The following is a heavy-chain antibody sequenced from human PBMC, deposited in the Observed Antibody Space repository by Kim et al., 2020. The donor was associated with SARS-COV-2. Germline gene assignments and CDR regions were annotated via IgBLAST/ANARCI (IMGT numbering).Heavy chain of an antibody. Sequence: GLAKYAPKLQGRVTITADKSTSTAYMELSSLRSEDTAVYYCAIIAASQGYWGQGTLVTVSS. V-gene: IGHV1-69*02. D-gene: IGHD6-13*01. J-gene: IGHJ4*02. CDR3: AIIAASQGY. CDR2: GLA.